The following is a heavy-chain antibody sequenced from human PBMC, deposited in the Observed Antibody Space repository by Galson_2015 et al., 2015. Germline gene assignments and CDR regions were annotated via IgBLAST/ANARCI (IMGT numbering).Heavy chain of an antibody. CDR3: AHRLRLACRPLDYFDY. V-gene: IGHV2-5*02. CDR2: IYWDEAK. D-gene: IGHD3-3*01. J-gene: IGHJ4*02. CDR1: GFSLSTSGVG. Sequence: PALVKPTQTLTLTCTFSGFSLSTSGVGVGWIRQPPGKALEWLAVIYWDEAKRYSPSLKTRLTITKQNSKNQVVLTMTNMDPADTATYYCAHRLRLACRPLDYFDYWGQGAQVTVSS.